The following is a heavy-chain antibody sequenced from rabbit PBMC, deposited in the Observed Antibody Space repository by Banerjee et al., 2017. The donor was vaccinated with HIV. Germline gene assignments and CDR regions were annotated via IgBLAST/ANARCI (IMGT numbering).Heavy chain of an antibody. CDR1: GIDFSSYG. V-gene: IGHV1S47*01. CDR3: TRSQVDGAWDL. CDR2: IVTGSSAGT. D-gene: IGHD4-1*01. J-gene: IGHJ6*01. Sequence: QEQLVESGGGLVTLGGSLKLSCKASGIDFSSYGISWVRQAPGKGLEWIGTIVTGSSAGTYYASWVNGRFTISSHNAQNTAFLQMTSLTDADTATYFCTRSQVDGAWDLWGPGTLVTVS.